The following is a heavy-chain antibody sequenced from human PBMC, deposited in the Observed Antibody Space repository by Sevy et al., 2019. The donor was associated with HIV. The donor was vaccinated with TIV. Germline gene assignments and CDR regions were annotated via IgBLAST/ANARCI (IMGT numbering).Heavy chain of an antibody. J-gene: IGHJ6*02. CDR3: AREGGFSDQGMDV. D-gene: IGHD3-16*01. V-gene: IGHV3-48*01. Sequence: GGSLRLPCAASGFTFSSYSMNWVRQAPGKGLEWVSFLSSSTSILYYADSVRGRFTISRDNAKNSLYLQMNSLRAEDTAVYYCAREGGFSDQGMDVWGQGTTVTVSS. CDR1: GFTFSSYS. CDR2: LSSSTSIL.